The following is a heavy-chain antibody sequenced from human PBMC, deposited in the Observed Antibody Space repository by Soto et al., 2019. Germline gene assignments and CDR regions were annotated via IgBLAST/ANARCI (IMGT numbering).Heavy chain of an antibody. V-gene: IGHV1-18*01. CDR2: INPYIGDM. CDR1: GYTFNTFA. D-gene: IGHD3-10*01. J-gene: IGHJ3*01. CDR3: ARGGDNISWGDAFDV. Sequence: QVQLVQSGAEVKKPGASVRVSCKASGYTFNTFAVSWVRQAPGQGLEWMGWINPYIGDMNYAQKFQGRLTMTTDTATNKAYLDLRSLRSEDTAVYYCARGGDNISWGDAFDVWGQGTMVIVSS.